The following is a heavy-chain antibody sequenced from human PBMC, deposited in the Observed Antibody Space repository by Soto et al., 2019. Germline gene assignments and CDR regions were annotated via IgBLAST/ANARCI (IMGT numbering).Heavy chain of an antibody. CDR2: IYHTGVT. Sequence: SETLSLTCAVSGDSITNNNWWSWVRRSPGEGLEWIGEIYHTGVTNHNPSFKSRVTMSLDKSKNQVSLELSSVTAADTAVYYCTRIAVTGPFDYWGQGTLATVS. CDR3: TRIAVTGPFDY. V-gene: IGHV4-4*02. D-gene: IGHD6-19*01. CDR1: GDSITNNNW. J-gene: IGHJ4*02.